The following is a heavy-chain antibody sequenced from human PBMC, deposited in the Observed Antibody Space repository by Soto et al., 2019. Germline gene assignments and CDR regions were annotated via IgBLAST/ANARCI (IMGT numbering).Heavy chain of an antibody. J-gene: IGHJ4*02. D-gene: IGHD6-13*01. CDR2: INPNSGGT. V-gene: IGHV1-2*04. CDR1: GYTFTGYY. CDR3: ARFSFDNYSSSWLSYFDY. Sequence: GASVKVSCKASGYTFTGYYMHWVRQAPGQGLEWMGWINPNSGGTNYAQKFQGWVTMTRDTSISTAYMELSRLRSDDTAVYYCARFSFDNYSSSWLSYFDYWGQGTLVTVSS.